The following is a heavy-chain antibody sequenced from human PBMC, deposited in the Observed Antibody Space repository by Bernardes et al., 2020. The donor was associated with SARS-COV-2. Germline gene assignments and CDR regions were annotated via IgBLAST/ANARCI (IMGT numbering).Heavy chain of an antibody. V-gene: IGHV4-31*03. CDR2: IYYSGST. CDR3: AREKAYCGGDCYPGYFQH. J-gene: IGHJ1*01. CDR1: GGSISSGGYY. Sequence: SETLSLTCTVSGGSISSGGYYWSWIRQHPGKGLEWIGYIYYSGSTYYNPSLKSRVTISVDTSKNQFSLKLSSVTAADTAVYYCAREKAYCGGDCYPGYFQHWGQGTLVTVSS. D-gene: IGHD2-21*02.